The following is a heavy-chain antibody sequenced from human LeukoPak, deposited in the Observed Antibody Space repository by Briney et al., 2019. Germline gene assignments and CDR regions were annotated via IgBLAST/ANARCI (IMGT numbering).Heavy chain of an antibody. D-gene: IGHD6-13*01. CDR1: GFTFSSYS. CDR2: ISSSSSYI. CDR3: ASGLSAAIDYFDY. V-gene: IGHV3-21*01. Sequence: VGSLRLSCAASGFTFSSYSMSWVRQAPGKGLEWVSSISSSSSYIYYADSVKGRFTISRDNAKNSLYLQMNSLRAEDTAVYYCASGLSAAIDYFDYWGQGTLVTVSS. J-gene: IGHJ4*02.